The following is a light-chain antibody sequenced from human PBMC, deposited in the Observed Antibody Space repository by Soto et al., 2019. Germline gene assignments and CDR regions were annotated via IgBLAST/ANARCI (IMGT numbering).Light chain of an antibody. CDR3: QHYGGRWT. CDR2: DAL. CDR1: QSITNR. J-gene: IGKJ1*01. Sequence: DIPMTQSPSTLSASVGDRVAIHCRASQSITNRLAWYQLKPGKAPKVLIYDALNLESGVPSRFSGSGYGTEFTLTIRSLQPDDFATYCCQHYGGRWTFGQGTKVDIK. V-gene: IGKV1-5*01.